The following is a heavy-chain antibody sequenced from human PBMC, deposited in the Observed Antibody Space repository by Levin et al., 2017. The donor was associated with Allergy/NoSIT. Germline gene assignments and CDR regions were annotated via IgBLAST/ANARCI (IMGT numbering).Heavy chain of an antibody. CDR1: GYTFTGYY. CDR3: ARAMTTVVTPNIDY. V-gene: IGHV1-2*02. Sequence: ASVKVSCKASGYTFTGYYMHWVRQAPGQGLEWMGWINPNSGGTNYAQKFQGRVTMTRDTSISTAYMELSRLRSDDTAVYYCARAMTTVVTPNIDYWGQGTLVTVSS. CDR2: INPNSGGT. J-gene: IGHJ4*02. D-gene: IGHD4-23*01.